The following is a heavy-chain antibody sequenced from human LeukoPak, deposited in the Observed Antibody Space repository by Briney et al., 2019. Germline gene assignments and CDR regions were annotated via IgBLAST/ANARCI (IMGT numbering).Heavy chain of an antibody. Sequence: EASVKVSCKASGGTFSSYAISWVRQAPGQGLEWMGGIIPIFGTANYAQKFQGRVTITADESTSTAYMELSSLRSEDTAVYYCARVYCSSTSCYRGLLNWFDPWGQGTLVTVSS. J-gene: IGHJ5*02. D-gene: IGHD2-2*01. CDR2: IIPIFGTA. CDR3: ARVYCSSTSCYRGLLNWFDP. V-gene: IGHV1-69*13. CDR1: GGTFSSYA.